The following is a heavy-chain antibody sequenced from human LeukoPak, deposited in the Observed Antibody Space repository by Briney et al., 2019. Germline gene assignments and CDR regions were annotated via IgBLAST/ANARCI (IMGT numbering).Heavy chain of an antibody. CDR1: SGSFTDYY. V-gene: IGHV4-34*01. CDR2: INHSGST. Sequence: SETLSLTCAVYSGSFTDYYWIWIRQPPGKGLEWIGEINHSGSTNYNPSLKSRVTISVDTSKNQFSLKLSSVTAADTAVYYCARAVKVAVAPRSYYYYYMGVWGKGTTATVSS. J-gene: IGHJ6*03. D-gene: IGHD6-19*01. CDR3: ARAVKVAVAPRSYYYYYMGV.